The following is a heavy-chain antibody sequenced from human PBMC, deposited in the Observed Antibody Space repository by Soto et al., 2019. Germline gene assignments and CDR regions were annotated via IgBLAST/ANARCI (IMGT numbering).Heavy chain of an antibody. D-gene: IGHD1-26*01. CDR2: ISYDGSNK. CDR1: GFTFSSYG. J-gene: IGHJ4*02. V-gene: IGHV3-30*18. CDR3: AKVRSGSYYGFDY. Sequence: QVQLVESGGGVVQPGRSLRLSCAASGFTFSSYGMHWVRQAPGKGLEWVAVISYDGSNKYYADSVKGRFTISRDNSKNTLYLQMNSLRAEDRAVYYCAKVRSGSYYGFDYWGQGTLVNVSS.